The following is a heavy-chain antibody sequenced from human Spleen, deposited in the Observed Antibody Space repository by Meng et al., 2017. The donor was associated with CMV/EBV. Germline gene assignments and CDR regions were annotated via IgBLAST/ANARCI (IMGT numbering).Heavy chain of an antibody. D-gene: IGHD6-13*01. CDR1: GYIFKDYA. V-gene: IGHV1-3*01. CDR2: INAGNGDT. J-gene: IGHJ4*02. Sequence: QVQLVQSGAEVKKSGASVTLSCKTSGYIFKDYAMHWVRQAPGQRLEWMGWINAGNGDTKYSQKFQGRVTITRDTSASIGYMEVSSLRFEDTAVYYCARDGWQQSYYFDHWGQGALVTVSS. CDR3: ARDGWQQSYYFDH.